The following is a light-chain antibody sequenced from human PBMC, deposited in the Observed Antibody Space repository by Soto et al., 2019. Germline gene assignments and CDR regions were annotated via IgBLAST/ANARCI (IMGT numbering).Light chain of an antibody. Sequence: IVMTQSPATLSVSPGERATLSCRASQNIYSNVAWYQQRPGQAPRLLIYRASTRATGIPARFSGSGSGTEFILTISSLQSEDSAVYYCHQYNYWPPETFGQGTKVDIK. J-gene: IGKJ1*01. CDR1: QNIYSN. V-gene: IGKV3-15*01. CDR3: HQYNYWPPET. CDR2: RAS.